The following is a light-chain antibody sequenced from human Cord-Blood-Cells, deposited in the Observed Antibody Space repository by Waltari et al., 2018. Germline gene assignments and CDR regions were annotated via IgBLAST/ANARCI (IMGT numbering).Light chain of an antibody. Sequence: DIQMTQSPSSLSASVGDRVTITCQASQDISNYLNWYQHKPGKAPKLLIYDASNLETGVPSRFSGSGSGKDFTCTISSLQPEDIATYYCQQYDNLPALTFGGGTKVEIK. J-gene: IGKJ4*01. CDR3: QQYDNLPALT. CDR1: QDISNY. CDR2: DAS. V-gene: IGKV1-33*01.